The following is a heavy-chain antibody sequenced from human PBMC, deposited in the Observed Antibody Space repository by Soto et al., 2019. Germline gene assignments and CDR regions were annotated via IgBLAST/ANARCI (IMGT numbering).Heavy chain of an antibody. CDR2: ISASAST. CDR1: GGSINSNNYF. V-gene: IGHV4-39*02. Sequence: QLQLQESGPGLVKPSETLSLTCAVSGGSINSNNYFWGWIRQPPGKGLEWIGSISASASTYYNSSLKSRVTMSVDLSKNHLSLTVNTVTAADTAVYYCANLVSVDGSLYYFDYWGQGTLVTVSS. CDR3: ANLVSVDGSLYYFDY. J-gene: IGHJ4*02. D-gene: IGHD6-19*01.